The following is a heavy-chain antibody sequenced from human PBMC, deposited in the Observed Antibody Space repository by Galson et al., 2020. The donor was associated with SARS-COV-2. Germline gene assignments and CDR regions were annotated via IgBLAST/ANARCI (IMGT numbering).Heavy chain of an antibody. CDR1: GFTFSTFW. CDR2: IKQDGSEE. J-gene: IGHJ6*03. CDR3: ARGGPIRDYYMDV. D-gene: IGHD2-21*01. Sequence: ASGFTFSTFWMNWVRQAPGKGLEWVASIKQDGSEEYYVDSVKVRFTISRDNGKNSLYLQMNSLRVEDTAVYYCARGGPIRDYYMDVWGKGTTVTISS. V-gene: IGHV3-7*01.